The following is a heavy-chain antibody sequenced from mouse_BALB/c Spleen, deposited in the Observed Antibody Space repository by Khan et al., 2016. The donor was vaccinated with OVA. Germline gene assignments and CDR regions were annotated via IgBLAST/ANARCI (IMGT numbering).Heavy chain of an antibody. CDR3: ARNQGGDFDY. CDR1: GYSITSDYA. CDR2: ISYSGNT. Sequence: EVQLQESGPGLVKPSQSLSLTCTVTGYSITSDYAWNWIRQFPGNKLEWMGYISYSGNTKYNPSLKSRISITRDTSKNQFFLQLNFVTIEDTATYYVARNQGGDFDYWGQGTTLTGSS. V-gene: IGHV3-2*02. J-gene: IGHJ2*01. D-gene: IGHD3-2*02.